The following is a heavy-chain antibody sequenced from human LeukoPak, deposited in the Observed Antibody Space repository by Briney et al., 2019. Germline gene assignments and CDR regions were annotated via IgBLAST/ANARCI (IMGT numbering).Heavy chain of an antibody. J-gene: IGHJ6*03. Sequence: SETLSLTCAVYGGSFSGYYWSWIRQPPGKGLEWIGEINHSGSTNYNPSLKSRVTISVDTSKNQFSPKLSSVTAVDTAVYYCARGAMVRGIQYYMDVWGKGATVTISS. V-gene: IGHV4-34*01. CDR3: ARGAMVRGIQYYMDV. CDR2: INHSGST. D-gene: IGHD3-10*01. CDR1: GGSFSGYY.